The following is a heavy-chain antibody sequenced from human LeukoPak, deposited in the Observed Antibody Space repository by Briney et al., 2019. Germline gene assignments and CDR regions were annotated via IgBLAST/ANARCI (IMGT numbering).Heavy chain of an antibody. D-gene: IGHD3-9*01. CDR1: GYSFTSYW. J-gene: IGHJ4*02. CDR3: ARRDYYDILTGYGTSVHFDY. CDR2: IYPGDSDT. Sequence: GESLKISCKGSGYSFTSYWIGWVRQMPGKGLEWMGIIYPGDSDTRYSPSFQGQVTISADKSISTAYLQWSSLKASDTAMYYCARRDYYDILTGYGTSVHFDYWGQGTLVTVSS. V-gene: IGHV5-51*01.